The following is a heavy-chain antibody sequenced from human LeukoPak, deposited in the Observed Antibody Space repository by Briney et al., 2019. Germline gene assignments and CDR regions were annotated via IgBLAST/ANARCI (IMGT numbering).Heavy chain of an antibody. Sequence: SETPSLTCTVSGGSISSGSYYWSWIRQPAGKGLEWIGRIYTSGSTNYNPSLKSRVTISVDTSKNQFSLKVTSVTAADTAIYYCAREGPMFDSGSYSKSLGYWGQGILVTVSS. CDR1: GGSISSGSYY. CDR2: IYTSGST. V-gene: IGHV4-61*02. D-gene: IGHD3-10*01. CDR3: AREGPMFDSGSYSKSLGY. J-gene: IGHJ4*02.